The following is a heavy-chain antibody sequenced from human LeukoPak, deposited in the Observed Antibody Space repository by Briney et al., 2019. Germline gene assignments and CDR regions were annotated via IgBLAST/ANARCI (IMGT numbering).Heavy chain of an antibody. D-gene: IGHD3-22*01. CDR2: IYYSGST. CDR1: GGSISSSSYY. J-gene: IGHJ4*02. Sequence: SETLSLTCTVSGGSISSSSYYWGWIRQPPGKGLEWIGSIYYSGSTYYNPSLKSRVTISVDTSKNQFSLKLSSVTAADTAVYYCARGIKEVTMIVVVIGPYFDYWGQGTLVTVSS. V-gene: IGHV4-39*01. CDR3: ARGIKEVTMIVVVIGPYFDY.